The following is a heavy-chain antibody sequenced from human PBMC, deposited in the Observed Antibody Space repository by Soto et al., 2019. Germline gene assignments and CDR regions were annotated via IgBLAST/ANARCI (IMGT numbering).Heavy chain of an antibody. CDR1: GFTFSGYA. CDR3: AKVVVPAAMVNYYYGMDV. CDR2: TSYDGNNK. J-gene: IGHJ6*02. Sequence: QVQLVESGGGVVQPGGSLRLSCAASGFTFSGYAMHWVRQPPGKGLEWVAVTSYDGNNKYYADSVKGRFTISRDNSKNTLYLQMNSLRAEDMAVYCCAKVVVPAAMVNYYYGMDVWGQGTTVTVSS. D-gene: IGHD2-2*01. V-gene: IGHV3-30*04.